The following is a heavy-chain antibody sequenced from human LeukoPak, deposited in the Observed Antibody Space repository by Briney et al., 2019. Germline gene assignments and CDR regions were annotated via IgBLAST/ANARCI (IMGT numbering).Heavy chain of an antibody. V-gene: IGHV4-59*01. Sequence: TSETLSLTCTVSGGSISSYYWSWILQPPGKGLEWIGYIYYSGSTNYNPSLKSRVTISVDTSKNQFSLKLSSVTAADTAVYYCARASFYSSSWYYFDYWGQGTLVTVSS. D-gene: IGHD6-13*01. CDR3: ARASFYSSSWYYFDY. J-gene: IGHJ4*02. CDR2: IYYSGST. CDR1: GGSISSYY.